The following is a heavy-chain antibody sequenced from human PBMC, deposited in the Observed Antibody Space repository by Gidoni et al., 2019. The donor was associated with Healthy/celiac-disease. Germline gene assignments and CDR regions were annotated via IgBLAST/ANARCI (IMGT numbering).Heavy chain of an antibody. CDR1: GFPVGSNY. D-gene: IGHD3-16*02. V-gene: IGHV3-66*01. Sequence: EVHLVASVGGLFQPGGSLRLPCAPSGFPVGSNYMGWVRQAPGQGLEWVSVSYSGSSTYNEDYVKGRFTISRDNDKNTLYLQMNSLRAEDTAVYYCARLQTFGGVIVTSGMDVWGQGTTVTVSS. CDR3: ARLQTFGGVIVTSGMDV. CDR2: SYSGSST. J-gene: IGHJ6*02.